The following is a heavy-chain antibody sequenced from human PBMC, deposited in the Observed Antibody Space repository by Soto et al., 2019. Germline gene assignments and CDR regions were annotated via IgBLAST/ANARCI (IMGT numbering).Heavy chain of an antibody. V-gene: IGHV6-1*01. CDR3: ARSGPGGYIDY. Sequence: PSQTLSLTCAISGDSVSSKNAAWHLIRQSPSRGPEWLGRTYYRSKWHSGYAVSVRSRITISPDTSKNRFSLQLNSVTPDDTAVYYCARSGPGGYIDYWGRGTLVTVSS. D-gene: IGHD3-22*01. J-gene: IGHJ4*02. CDR2: TYYRSKWHS. CDR1: GDSVSSKNAA.